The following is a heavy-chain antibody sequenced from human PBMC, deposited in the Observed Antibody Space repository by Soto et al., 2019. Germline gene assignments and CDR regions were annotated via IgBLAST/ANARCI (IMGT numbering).Heavy chain of an antibody. CDR1: GGSFSGYY. CDR3: AGGRAAGKLDY. D-gene: IGHD6-13*01. J-gene: IGHJ4*02. CDR2: INHSGST. Sequence: PSETLSLTCAVYGGSFSGYYWSWIRQPPGKGLEWIGEINHSGSTNYNPSLKSRVTISVDTSKNQFSLKLSSVTAADTAVYYCAGGRAAGKLDYWGQGTLVTVSS. V-gene: IGHV4-34*01.